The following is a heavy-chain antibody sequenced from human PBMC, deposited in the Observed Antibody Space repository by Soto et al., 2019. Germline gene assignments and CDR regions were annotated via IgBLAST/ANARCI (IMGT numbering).Heavy chain of an antibody. J-gene: IGHJ4*02. V-gene: IGHV3-13*04. CDR3: ARRGAGNYVDY. CDR2: IGTAGDT. D-gene: IGHD3-10*01. CDR1: GFTFSSYD. Sequence: EVQLVESGGGLVQPGGSLRLSCAASGFTFSSYDMHWVRQATGKGLEWVSAIGTAGDTYYPGYVKGRFTISRENAKNSVYRQMTSLRAGDTAVYYCARRGAGNYVDYWGQGTLVTVSS.